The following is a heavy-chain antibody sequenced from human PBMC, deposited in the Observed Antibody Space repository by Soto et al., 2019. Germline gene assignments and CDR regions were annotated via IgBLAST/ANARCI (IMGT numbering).Heavy chain of an antibody. D-gene: IGHD5-12*01. J-gene: IGHJ4*02. Sequence: PGGSLRLSCAASGFTFSSYSMNWVRQAPGKGLEWVSSISSSFSYIYYADSVKGRFTISRDNAKNSLYLQMNSLRAEDTAVYYCARDGRDGYHFDYWGQGTLVTVSS. V-gene: IGHV3-21*01. CDR1: GFTFSSYS. CDR2: ISSSFSYI. CDR3: ARDGRDGYHFDY.